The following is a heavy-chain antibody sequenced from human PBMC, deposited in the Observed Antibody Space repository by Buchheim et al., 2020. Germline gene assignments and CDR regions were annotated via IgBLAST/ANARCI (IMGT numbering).Heavy chain of an antibody. Sequence: EVLLVESGGGLVQPGGSLSLSCAASGFTFSRFWMSWVRQAPGKGLEWVSTIGVSGDSTYYADSVKGRFTISRDNSKNTLNLQMNSLRAEDTAVYYCAKNVGSGIAARLDYWGQGTL. CDR2: IGVSGDST. V-gene: IGHV3-23*04. CDR3: AKNVGSGIAARLDY. D-gene: IGHD6-13*01. J-gene: IGHJ4*02. CDR1: GFTFSRFW.